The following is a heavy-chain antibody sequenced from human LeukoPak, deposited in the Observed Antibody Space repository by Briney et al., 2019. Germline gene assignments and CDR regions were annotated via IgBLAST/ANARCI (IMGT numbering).Heavy chain of an antibody. CDR3: ARDHIVGVTTLSWFDP. Sequence: SVKVSCKASGGTFSSYAISWVRQAPGQGLEWMGGIIPIFGTANYAQKFQGRVTITTDESTSTAYMELSSLRSEDTAVYYCARDHIVGVTTLSWFDPWGQGTLVTVSS. J-gene: IGHJ5*02. D-gene: IGHD1-26*01. V-gene: IGHV1-69*05. CDR2: IIPIFGTA. CDR1: GGTFSSYA.